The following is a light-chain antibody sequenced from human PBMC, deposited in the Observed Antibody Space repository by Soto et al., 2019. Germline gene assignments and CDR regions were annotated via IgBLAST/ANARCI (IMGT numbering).Light chain of an antibody. J-gene: IGKJ5*01. Sequence: EIVLTQSPGTLSLSPGERATLSCRASQSVSSNLAWYQQKPGQAPRLLIYGASTRATGIPARFSGSGSGTEFTLTIDRLESEDFAVYYCQQYGSSPPITFGQGTRLEIK. CDR1: QSVSSN. CDR3: QQYGSSPPIT. V-gene: IGKV3-20*01. CDR2: GAS.